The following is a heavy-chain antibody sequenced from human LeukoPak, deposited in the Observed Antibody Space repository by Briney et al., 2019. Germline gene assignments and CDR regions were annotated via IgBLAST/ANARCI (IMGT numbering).Heavy chain of an antibody. V-gene: IGHV3-33*01. D-gene: IGHD2-15*01. CDR3: ARDGGIGGTCYSDY. CDR2: IWYDGSNK. CDR1: GFTFSSYG. J-gene: IGHJ4*02. Sequence: QPGRSLRLSCVVSGFTFSSYGMHWVRQAPGKGLEWVALIWYDGSNKYYADSVKGRFTISRDNSKNTLYLQMNRLRAEDTAVYYCARDGGIGGTCYSDYWGQGTLVTVSS.